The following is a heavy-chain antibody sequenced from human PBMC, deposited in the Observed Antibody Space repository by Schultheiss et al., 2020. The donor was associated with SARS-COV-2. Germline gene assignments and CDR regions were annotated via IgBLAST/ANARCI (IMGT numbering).Heavy chain of an antibody. V-gene: IGHV1-2*02. Sequence: ASVKVSCKASGYSFIGYYVHWVRQAPGQGPEWMGWINPNSGDTDYAQNFQGRVTMTRDTSISTAYMDLNSLKSDDTAVYYCALITFGRVIVPDLDYWGQGTVVTVSS. D-gene: IGHD3-16*02. CDR3: ALITFGRVIVPDLDY. CDR2: INPNSGDT. CDR1: GYSFIGYY. J-gene: IGHJ4*02.